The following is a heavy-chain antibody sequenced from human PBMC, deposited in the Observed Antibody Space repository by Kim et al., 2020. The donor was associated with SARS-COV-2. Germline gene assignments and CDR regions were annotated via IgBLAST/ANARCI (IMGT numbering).Heavy chain of an antibody. CDR3: AKDLTTGSLDF. V-gene: IGHV3-23*01. J-gene: IGHJ4*02. Sequence: GGSLRLSCTASGFSFSCYAMSWVRQAPGKGLQWVSGISGSGGSAYYTDSVQGRFTISRDNSKNTLYLQMNSLSTDDTALYYCAKDLTTGSLDFWGQGTLVTVSS. D-gene: IGHD3-9*01. CDR2: ISGSGGSA. CDR1: GFSFSCYA.